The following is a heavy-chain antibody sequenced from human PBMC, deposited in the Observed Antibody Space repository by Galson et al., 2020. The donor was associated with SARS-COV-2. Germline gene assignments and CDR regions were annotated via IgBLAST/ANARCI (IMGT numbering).Heavy chain of an antibody. Sequence: ASVKVSCKASGYTFTGYYMHWVRQAPGQGLEWMGWINPNSGGTNYAQKFQGRVTMTRDTSISTAYMELSRLRSDDTVVYYCARVADLQQLVQDYYYGMDVWGQGTTVTVSS. CDR3: ARVADLQQLVQDYYYGMDV. CDR1: GYTFTGYY. J-gene: IGHJ6*02. CDR2: INPNSGGT. V-gene: IGHV1-2*02. D-gene: IGHD6-13*01.